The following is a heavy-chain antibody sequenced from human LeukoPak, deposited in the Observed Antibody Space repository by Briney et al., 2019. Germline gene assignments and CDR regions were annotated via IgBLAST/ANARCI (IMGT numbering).Heavy chain of an antibody. Sequence: PSETLSLTCTLSVGSISSYYWSWVRQPPGKGLEWIGYIYYSGSTKYNPSLKSRVTISVDTSKNQFSLHLSSVPAAHTAVYYCARAKRYYYDSSGVSFDYWGQGTLVTVSS. V-gene: IGHV4-59*12. CDR3: ARAKRYYYDSSGVSFDY. D-gene: IGHD3-22*01. CDR2: IYYSGST. J-gene: IGHJ4*02. CDR1: VGSISSYY.